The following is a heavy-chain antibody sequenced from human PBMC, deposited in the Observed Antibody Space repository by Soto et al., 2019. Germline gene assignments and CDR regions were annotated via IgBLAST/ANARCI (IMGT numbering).Heavy chain of an antibody. V-gene: IGHV1-18*01. CDR2: ISAYNGNT. Sequence: ASVKVSCKASGYTFTSYGISWVRQAPGQGLEWKGRISAYNGNTNYAQKLQGRVTMTTDTSTSTAYMELRSLRSDDTAVYYCARDGMGYCSGGSCYSDTGYFDYWGQGTLVTVSS. CDR3: ARDGMGYCSGGSCYSDTGYFDY. CDR1: GYTFTSYG. D-gene: IGHD2-15*01. J-gene: IGHJ4*02.